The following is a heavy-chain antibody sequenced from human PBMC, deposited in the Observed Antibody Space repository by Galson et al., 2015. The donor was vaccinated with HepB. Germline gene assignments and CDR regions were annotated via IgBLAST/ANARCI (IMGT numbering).Heavy chain of an antibody. Sequence: SLRLSCAASGFTFSSYGMHWVRQAPGKGLEWVAVISYDGSNKYYADSVKGRFTISRDNSKNTLYLQMNSLRAEDTAVYYCAKDLDSGWNEYYYCGMDVWGQGTTVTVSS. J-gene: IGHJ6*02. CDR3: AKDLDSGWNEYYYCGMDV. CDR1: GFTFSSYG. V-gene: IGHV3-30*18. CDR2: ISYDGSNK. D-gene: IGHD6-19*01.